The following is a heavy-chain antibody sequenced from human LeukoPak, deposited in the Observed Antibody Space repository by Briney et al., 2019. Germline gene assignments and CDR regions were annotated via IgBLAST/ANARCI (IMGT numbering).Heavy chain of an antibody. J-gene: IGHJ4*02. V-gene: IGHV3-43*01. CDR3: TRAPQKLVVMYYFDY. Sequence: GGSLRLSCAASGFTFGDYTMHWVRQVPGKGLEWVSVISWDAGTTYTADSVEGRFTVSRDNRKKSLYLQMNSLRSEDTALYYCTRAPQKLVVMYYFDYWGQGSLVTVSS. CDR2: ISWDAGTT. CDR1: GFTFGDYT. D-gene: IGHD1-1*01.